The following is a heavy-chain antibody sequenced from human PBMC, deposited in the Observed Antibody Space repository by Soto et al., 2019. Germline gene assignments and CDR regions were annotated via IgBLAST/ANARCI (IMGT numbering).Heavy chain of an antibody. CDR3: ARGGTRTTYWGLFYY. D-gene: IGHD7-27*01. CDR1: GFTFSGYW. CDR2: LNPNGTFT. Sequence: EVQLVESGGGLVQPGGSLGLSCAGSGFTFSGYWMHWVRQAPGKGPVWVSRLNPNGTFTTNADSVKGRFTISRDNAKNTVYLQMNSLRADDAAVYYCARGGTRTTYWGLFYYWGQGTLVTVSS. J-gene: IGHJ4*02. V-gene: IGHV3-74*01.